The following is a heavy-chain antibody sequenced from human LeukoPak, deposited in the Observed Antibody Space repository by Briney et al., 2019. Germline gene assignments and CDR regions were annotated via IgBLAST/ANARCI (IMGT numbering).Heavy chain of an antibody. Sequence: ASVKVSCKTSGYTFTGYYVHWVRQAPGQGLEWMGRINPNSGATNYAQKFQGRVTMITDTSISTAYMELSSLRFDDTAVYYCARDFDWLPFDYWGQGTLVTVSS. CDR1: GYTFTGYY. CDR3: ARDFDWLPFDY. D-gene: IGHD3-9*01. CDR2: INPNSGAT. J-gene: IGHJ4*02. V-gene: IGHV1-2*06.